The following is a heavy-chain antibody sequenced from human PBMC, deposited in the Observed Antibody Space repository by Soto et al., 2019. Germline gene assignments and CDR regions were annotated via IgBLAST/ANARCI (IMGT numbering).Heavy chain of an antibody. J-gene: IGHJ4*02. CDR2: IIPIFGTA. D-gene: IGHD6-13*01. Sequence: QVQLVQSGAEVKKPGSSVKVSCKASGGTFSSYAISWVRQAPGQGLEWMGGIIPIFGTANYAQKFQGRVTITADESTSTAYMELSSRRSEDTAVYYCASFRQQLVQYYFDYWGQGTLVTVSS. CDR1: GGTFSSYA. V-gene: IGHV1-69*01. CDR3: ASFRQQLVQYYFDY.